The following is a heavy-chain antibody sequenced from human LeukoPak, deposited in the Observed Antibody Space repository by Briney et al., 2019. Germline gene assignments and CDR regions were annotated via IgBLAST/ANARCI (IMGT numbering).Heavy chain of an antibody. Sequence: PGGSLRLSCAASGFTFDDYAMHWVRQAPGKGLEWVSLISWDGGSTYYADSVKGRFTISRDNSKNSLYLQMNSLRAEDTALYYCAKDGASDWGYFDYWGQGTLVTVSS. V-gene: IGHV3-43D*03. D-gene: IGHD3-16*01. CDR3: AKDGASDWGYFDY. CDR2: ISWDGGST. CDR1: GFTFDDYA. J-gene: IGHJ4*02.